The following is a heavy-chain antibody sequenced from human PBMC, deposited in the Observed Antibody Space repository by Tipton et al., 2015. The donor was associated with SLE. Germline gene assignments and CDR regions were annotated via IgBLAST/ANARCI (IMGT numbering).Heavy chain of an antibody. CDR2: IYYSGST. D-gene: IGHD6-19*01. CDR3: ASGRAVAGGDYFDY. V-gene: IGHV4-59*07. CDR1: GGSISSYY. Sequence: TLSLTCAVHGGSISSYYWSWIRQPPGKGLEWIGYIYYSGSTNYNPSLKSRVTISVDTSKNQFSLKLSSVTAADTAVYYCASGRAVAGGDYFDYWGQGTLVTVSS. J-gene: IGHJ4*02.